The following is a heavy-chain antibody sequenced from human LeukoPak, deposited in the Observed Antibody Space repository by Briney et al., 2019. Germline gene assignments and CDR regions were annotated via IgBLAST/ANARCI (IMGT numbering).Heavy chain of an antibody. V-gene: IGHV1-2*02. CDR2: INPNSGGT. J-gene: IGHJ6*02. D-gene: IGHD2-15*01. Sequence: ASVKVSCKASGYNFNGYAIHWVRQAPGQGLEWMGWINPNSGGTNFAQKFQGRVSVTRDSSISTAYMELSSLTSDNTAVYYCARVYCSVGSCFDRFGVYYYYYAMDVWGHGTTVTVSS. CDR3: ARVYCSVGSCFDRFGVYYYYYAMDV. CDR1: GYNFNGYA.